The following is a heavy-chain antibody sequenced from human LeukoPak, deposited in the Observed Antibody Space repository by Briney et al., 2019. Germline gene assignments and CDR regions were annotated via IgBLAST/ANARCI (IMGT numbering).Heavy chain of an antibody. Sequence: GGSLRLSCAASGFAFSNYGMHWVRQAPGKGLEWVAVISYDESDKYYADSVKGRFTISRDNSKNTLYLQMNSLRPEDTAVYYCAKGVVAATNAAYYGMDVWGQGTTVTVSS. CDR1: GFAFSNYG. J-gene: IGHJ6*02. D-gene: IGHD2-15*01. V-gene: IGHV3-30*18. CDR2: ISYDESDK. CDR3: AKGVVAATNAAYYGMDV.